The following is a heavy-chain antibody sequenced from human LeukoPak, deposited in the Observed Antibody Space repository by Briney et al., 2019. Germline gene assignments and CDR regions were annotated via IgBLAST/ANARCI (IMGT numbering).Heavy chain of an antibody. Sequence: QPGGSLRLSCIASGFTFSSYAMSWVRQAPGKGLEWVSAVSDSSYSAHYADSVKGRFTISRDNSKNTLYLQMNSLRAEDTAVYYCAKDLDRAYYYYGMDVWGQGTTVTVSS. CDR2: VSDSSYSA. CDR1: GFTFSSYA. J-gene: IGHJ6*02. V-gene: IGHV3-23*01. CDR3: AKDLDRAYYYYGMDV. D-gene: IGHD1-14*01.